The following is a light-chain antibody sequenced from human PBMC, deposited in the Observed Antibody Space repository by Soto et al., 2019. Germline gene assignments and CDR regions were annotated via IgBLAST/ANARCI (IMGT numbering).Light chain of an antibody. J-gene: IGLJ1*01. CDR1: SRDVGGYNY. CDR2: EVN. CDR3: SSYAGRSNV. Sequence: QSALTQPPSESGSPGQSVAISCTGTSRDVGGYNYVSWYQQHPGKAPKLMIYEVNKRPSGVPDRFSGSKSGNTASLTVSGLQAEDEADYYCSSYAGRSNVFGTGTKVTVL. V-gene: IGLV2-8*01.